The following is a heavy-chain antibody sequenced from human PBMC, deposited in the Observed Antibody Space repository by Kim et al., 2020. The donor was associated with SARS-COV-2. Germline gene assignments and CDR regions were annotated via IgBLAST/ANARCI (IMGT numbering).Heavy chain of an antibody. J-gene: IGHJ5*02. Sequence: GGSLRLSCAASGFTFSNAWMSWVRQAPGKGLEWVGRIKSKTDGGTTDYAAPVKGRFTISRDDSKNTLYLQMNSLKTEDTAVYYCTTLPRVLRFLEWPQPINWFDPWGQGTLVTVSS. CDR2: IKSKTDGGTT. D-gene: IGHD3-3*01. CDR1: GFTFSNAW. CDR3: TTLPRVLRFLEWPQPINWFDP. V-gene: IGHV3-15*01.